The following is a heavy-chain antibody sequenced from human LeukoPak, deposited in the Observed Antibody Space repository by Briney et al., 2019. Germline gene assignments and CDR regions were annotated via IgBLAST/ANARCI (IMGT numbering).Heavy chain of an antibody. J-gene: IGHJ4*02. CDR2: IRNSRSTI. D-gene: IGHD1-26*01. CDR3: ARKYSGSYYVAVDY. V-gene: IGHV3-48*01. CDR1: GFTFSIYI. Sequence: GGSLRLSCAASGFTFSIYIMNWVRQAPGKGLEWGSYIRNSRSTIYYAHSVKGGFTTSRDNAKTSLYLPMDSLRAEDTAVYYCARKYSGSYYVAVDYWGQGTLVTVSS.